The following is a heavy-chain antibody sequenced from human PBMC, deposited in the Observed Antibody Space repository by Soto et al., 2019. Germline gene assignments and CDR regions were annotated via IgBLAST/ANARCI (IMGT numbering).Heavy chain of an antibody. CDR2: IYYSGST. D-gene: IGHD3-22*01. V-gene: IGHV4-59*12. J-gene: IGHJ6*02. Sequence: SETLSLTCTVSGGSISSYYWSWIRQPPGKGLEWIGYIYYSGSTNYNPSLKSRVTISVDTSKNQFSLKLSSVTAADTAVYYCARSPDSSGYYPRWYYYGMDVWGQGTTVTSP. CDR1: GGSISSYY. CDR3: ARSPDSSGYYPRWYYYGMDV.